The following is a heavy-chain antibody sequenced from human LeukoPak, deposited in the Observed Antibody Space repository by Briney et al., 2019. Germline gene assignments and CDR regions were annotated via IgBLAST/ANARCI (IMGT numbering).Heavy chain of an antibody. V-gene: IGHV4-39*07. CDR2: IYYSGST. Sequence: SETLSLTCTVSGGSISSSSYYWGWIRQPPGKGLEWIGSIYYSGSTYYNPSLKSRVTISVDTSKNQFSLKLSSVTAADTAVYYCARGDGSTVTTFDAFDIWGQGTMVTVSS. J-gene: IGHJ3*02. D-gene: IGHD4-17*01. CDR1: GGSISSSSYY. CDR3: ARGDGSTVTTFDAFDI.